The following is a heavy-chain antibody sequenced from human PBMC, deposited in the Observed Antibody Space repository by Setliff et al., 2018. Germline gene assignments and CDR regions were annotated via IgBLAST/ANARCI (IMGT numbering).Heavy chain of an antibody. CDR3: ARTGTYRYFDY. J-gene: IGHJ4*02. V-gene: IGHV4-39*01. Sequence: SETLSLTCTVSGGSINSGVYYWGWIRQPPGKGLEWIGRIYHGGDTYYNASLKSRLTISVDTSKNQFSLKLRSVTAADAAVYYCARTGTYRYFDYWGQGALVTVSS. CDR2: IYHGGDT. D-gene: IGHD1-1*01. CDR1: GGSINSGVYY.